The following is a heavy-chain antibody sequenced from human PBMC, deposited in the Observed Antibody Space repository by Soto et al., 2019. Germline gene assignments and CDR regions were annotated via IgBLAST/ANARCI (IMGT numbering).Heavy chain of an antibody. V-gene: IGHV4-59*01. J-gene: IGHJ4*02. CDR2: IDYSGST. D-gene: IGHD2-2*01. CDR1: GGSFSGYY. CDR3: ARYCSSTACYSFDY. Sequence: PSETLSLTCAVYGGSFSGYYWSWIRQPPGKGLEWIGYIDYSGSTNYNPSLKGRVTISVDTSKSQFSLNLSSVTAADTAVYYCARYCSSTACYSFDYWGQGTLVTVSS.